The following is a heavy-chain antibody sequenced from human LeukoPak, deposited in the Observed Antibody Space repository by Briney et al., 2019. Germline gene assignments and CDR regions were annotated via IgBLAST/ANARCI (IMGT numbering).Heavy chain of an antibody. D-gene: IGHD6-13*01. CDR3: ARAYGSSWYDY. V-gene: IGHV3-23*01. Sequence: PGGSLRLSCAASGFTFSTYAMSWVRQAPGKGLEWVSSISGRGNNTYYADSVKGRFTISRDNSKNTLHLQMNSLRVEDTAIYYCARAYGSSWYDYWGQGTLVIVSS. CDR2: ISGRGNNT. CDR1: GFTFSTYA. J-gene: IGHJ4*02.